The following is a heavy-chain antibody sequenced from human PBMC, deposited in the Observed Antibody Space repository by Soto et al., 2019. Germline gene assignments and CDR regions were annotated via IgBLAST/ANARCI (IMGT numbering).Heavy chain of an antibody. Sequence: QVQLVQSGAEVKKPGSSVKVSCKASGGTFSSYAISWVRQAPGQGLEWMGGIIPIFGTANYAQKFQGRVMITADESTRTADMAQSSLGSEYRAVDYCATAPYRSGGYGGGYFGYWGQGTLVTVSS. J-gene: IGHJ4*02. V-gene: IGHV1-69*01. D-gene: IGHD6-19*01. CDR3: ATAPYRSGGYGGGYFGY. CDR2: IIPIFGTA. CDR1: GGTFSSYA.